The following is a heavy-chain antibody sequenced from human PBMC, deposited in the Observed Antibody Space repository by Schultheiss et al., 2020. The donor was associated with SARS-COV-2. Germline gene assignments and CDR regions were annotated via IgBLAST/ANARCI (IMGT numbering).Heavy chain of an antibody. CDR3: ARQRSISAYYYFFGMDV. D-gene: IGHD1-26*01. V-gene: IGHV3-7*03. CDR1: GFTFSSYA. CDR2: MRGDGGML. Sequence: GESLKISCAASGFTFSSYAMSWVRQAPGKGLEWVANMRGDGGMLNYMGSVKGRFTISRDNAKNSTYLQMDSLRVEDTALYFCARQRSISAYYYFFGMDVWGKGTTVTVSS. J-gene: IGHJ6*04.